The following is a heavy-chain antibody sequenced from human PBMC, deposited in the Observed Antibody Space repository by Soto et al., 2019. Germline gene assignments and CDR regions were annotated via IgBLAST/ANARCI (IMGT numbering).Heavy chain of an antibody. CDR2: IGTAGDT. V-gene: IGHV3-13*01. CDR3: ARGPQSHYYYYMDV. J-gene: IGHJ6*03. CDR1: GFTFSSYA. Sequence: EVQLVESGGGLVQPGGSLRLSCAASGFTFSSYAMHWVRQATGKGLEWVSAIGTAGDTYYPGSVKGRFTISRENAKNSLYLQMNSLRAGDTAVYYCARGPQSHYYYYMDVWGKGTTVTVSS.